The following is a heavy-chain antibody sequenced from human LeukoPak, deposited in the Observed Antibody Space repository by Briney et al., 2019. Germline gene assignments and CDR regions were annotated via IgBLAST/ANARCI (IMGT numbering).Heavy chain of an antibody. D-gene: IGHD3-22*01. CDR3: ARLSGADYYDRGYYFDY. CDR1: GGSISSSSYY. CDR2: IYYSGST. Sequence: PSETLSLTCTVSGGSISSSSYYWGWIRQPPGKGLEWIGSIYYSGSTYYNPSLKSRVTISVDTSKNQFSLKLSSVTAADTAVYYCARLSGADYYDRGYYFDYWGQGTLVTVSS. J-gene: IGHJ4*02. V-gene: IGHV4-39*01.